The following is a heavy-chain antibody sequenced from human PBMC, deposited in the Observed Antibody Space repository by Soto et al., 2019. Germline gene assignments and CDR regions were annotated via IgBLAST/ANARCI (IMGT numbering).Heavy chain of an antibody. J-gene: IGHJ6*02. CDR3: ARVYYGSGSYLYGPYYYYGMEV. CDR1: GGSSSGYY. V-gene: IGHV4-34*01. D-gene: IGHD3-10*01. Sequence: SATLSLTCAVYGGSSSGYYWSWIRQPPGKGLEWIGEINHRGSTNYNPSLKNRVTIAVDTSKNQFSLKLSTVTAADTAVYYLARVYYGSGSYLYGPYYYYGMEVWGQGTTVTVSS. CDR2: INHRGST.